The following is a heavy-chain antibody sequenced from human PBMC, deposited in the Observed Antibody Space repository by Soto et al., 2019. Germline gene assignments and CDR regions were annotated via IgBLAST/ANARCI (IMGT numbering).Heavy chain of an antibody. CDR2: INPSGGGP. CDR1: GYTFTNYY. V-gene: IGHV1-46*03. CDR3: ARSDMGGDGALDV. D-gene: IGHD3-16*01. J-gene: IGHJ3*01. Sequence: QVQLMQSGAEVKQPGASVKVSCKASGYTFTNYYMHWVRQVPGQGLEWMGIINPSGGGPAHAQNFRGRLTTTSDTSTTPIYMELNSLRSEDTAVYVCARSDMGGDGALDVWGQGTMVTVSS.